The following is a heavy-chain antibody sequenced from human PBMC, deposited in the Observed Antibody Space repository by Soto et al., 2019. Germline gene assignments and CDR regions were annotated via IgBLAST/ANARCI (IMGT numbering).Heavy chain of an antibody. D-gene: IGHD2-21*01. CDR3: ARQKLWMATINNDAFDG. CDR2: IYPGDSDT. V-gene: IGHV5-51*01. CDR1: GYTFNTYW. J-gene: IGHJ3*01. Sequence: GESLKISCRGSGYTFNTYWIGWVRQMPGKGLEWMGFIYPGDSDTTYSPSFQGQVTISVDKSISTAYLQWSSLKVSDTAIYYCARQKLWMATINNDAFDGWGQGTKVTVSS.